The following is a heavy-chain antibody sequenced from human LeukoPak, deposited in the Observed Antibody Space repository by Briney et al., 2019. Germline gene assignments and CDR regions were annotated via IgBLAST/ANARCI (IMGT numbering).Heavy chain of an antibody. CDR3: ARDSGYEGAAFDI. CDR2: MNPNSGNT. J-gene: IGHJ3*02. V-gene: IGHV1-18*01. CDR1: GYTFTSYD. D-gene: IGHD5-12*01. Sequence: ASVKVSCKASGYTFTSYDINWVRQATGQGLEWMGWMNPNSGNTNYAQKLQGRVTMTTDTSTSTAYMELRSLRSDDTAVYYCARDSGYEGAAFDIWGQGTMVTVSS.